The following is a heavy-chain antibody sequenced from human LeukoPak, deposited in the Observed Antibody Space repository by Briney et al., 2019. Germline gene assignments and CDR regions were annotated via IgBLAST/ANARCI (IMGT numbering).Heavy chain of an antibody. CDR3: ASSTSSYSSSRYTDY. D-gene: IGHD6-13*01. CDR1: GGTFISYA. CDR2: IIPIFGRA. Sequence: SVKVSCKASGGTFISYAISWVRQAPGQGGEWMGGIIPIFGRANYEQKFQGRVTITADESTSTAYMELSTLRSEDTAVYYCASSTSSYSSSRYTDYWGQGTLVTVPS. J-gene: IGHJ4*02. V-gene: IGHV1-69*01.